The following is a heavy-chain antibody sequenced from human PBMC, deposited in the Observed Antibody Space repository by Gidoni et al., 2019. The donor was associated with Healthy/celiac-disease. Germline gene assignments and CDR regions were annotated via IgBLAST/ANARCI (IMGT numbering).Heavy chain of an antibody. D-gene: IGHD4-17*01. CDR3: ASEDYGGNGAFDI. CDR2: IYPGDSDT. CDR1: RSRFTSYW. Sequence: EVQLVQSGAEVKKPGESLKISCKGSRSRFTSYWIGWVRQMPGKGLEWMGIIYPGDSDTSYSPSFQVQVPISADKAISTAYLQWSSLKASDTAMDYCASEDYGGNGAFDIWGQGTMVTVSS. V-gene: IGHV5-51*01. J-gene: IGHJ3*02.